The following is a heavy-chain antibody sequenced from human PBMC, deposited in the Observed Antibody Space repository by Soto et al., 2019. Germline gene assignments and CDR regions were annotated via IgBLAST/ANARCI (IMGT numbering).Heavy chain of an antibody. J-gene: IGHJ4*02. CDR1: GGSISSGGYY. V-gene: IGHV4-31*03. D-gene: IGHD4-4*01. CDR2: IYYSGST. Sequence: PSETLSLTCTVSGGSISSGGYYWSWIRQHPGKGLEWIGYIYYSGSTYYNPSLKSRVTTSVDTSKNQFSLKLSSVTAADTAVYYCARCRATVAARFDYWGQGTLVTVSS. CDR3: ARCRATVAARFDY.